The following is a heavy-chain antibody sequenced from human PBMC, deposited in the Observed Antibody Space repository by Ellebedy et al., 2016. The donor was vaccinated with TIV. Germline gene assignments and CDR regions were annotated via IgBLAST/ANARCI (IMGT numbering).Heavy chain of an antibody. V-gene: IGHV1-18*01. CDR3: ARDLAAATTDAFDI. CDR1: GYTFTSYG. D-gene: IGHD1-26*01. Sequence: AASVKVSCKASGYTFTSYGISWVRQAPGQGLQWMGWISGYNSNTNYAQRLQGRVTMTTDTSTSTVYMELRSLTSDDTAVYYCARDLAAATTDAFDIWGQGTVVTVSS. J-gene: IGHJ3*02. CDR2: ISGYNSNT.